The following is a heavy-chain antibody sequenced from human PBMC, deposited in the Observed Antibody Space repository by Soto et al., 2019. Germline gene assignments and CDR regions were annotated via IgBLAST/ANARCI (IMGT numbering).Heavy chain of an antibody. CDR1: GFTFSNAW. D-gene: IGHD6-13*01. CDR3: SGIAAAGTSGYYYGMDV. Sequence: GGSLRLSCAASGFTFSNAWMNWVRQAPGKGLEWVGRIKSKTDGGTTDYSAPVKGRFTISRDDSKNTLYLQMNSLKTEDIAVYYCSGIAAAGTSGYYYGMDVWGQGTTVTVSS. V-gene: IGHV3-15*07. CDR2: IKSKTDGGTT. J-gene: IGHJ6*02.